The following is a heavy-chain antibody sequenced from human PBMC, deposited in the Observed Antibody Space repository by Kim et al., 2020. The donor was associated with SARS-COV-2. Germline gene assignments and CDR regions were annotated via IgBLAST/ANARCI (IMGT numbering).Heavy chain of an antibody. Sequence: NTGGTYYSQNFQGRVTMTRETSISTAYMELSGLNSDDTAVYYCANLRLAYWGQGTLVTVSS. V-gene: IGHV1-2*02. J-gene: IGHJ4*02. CDR2: NTGGT. D-gene: IGHD3-22*01. CDR3: ANLRLAY.